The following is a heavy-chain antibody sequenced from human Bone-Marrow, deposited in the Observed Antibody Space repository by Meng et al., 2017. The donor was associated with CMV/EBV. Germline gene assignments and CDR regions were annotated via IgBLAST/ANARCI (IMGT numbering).Heavy chain of an antibody. D-gene: IGHD3-3*01. CDR2: ISSSSSYI. CDR3: AREGYDFWSSYYYYGMDV. Sequence: GESLKISCAASGFTISSYSMNWVRQAPGKGLEWVSSISSSSSYIYYADSVKGRFTISRDNAKISLYLQMNSLRAEDTAVYYCAREGYDFWSSYYYYGMDVCGQGTTVTVS. CDR1: GFTISSYS. J-gene: IGHJ6*02. V-gene: IGHV3-21*01.